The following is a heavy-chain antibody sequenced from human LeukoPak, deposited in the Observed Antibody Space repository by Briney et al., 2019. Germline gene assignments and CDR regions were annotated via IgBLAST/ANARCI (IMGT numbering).Heavy chain of an antibody. Sequence: SETLSLTCAVYGGSFSGYYWSWIRQPPGKGLEWIGEINHSGSTNYNPSLKSRVTISVDTSKNQFSLKLSSVTAADTAVHYCASPRGGYSGYAPFDYWGQGTLVTVSS. CDR1: GGSFSGYY. J-gene: IGHJ4*02. D-gene: IGHD5-12*01. CDR2: INHSGST. V-gene: IGHV4-34*01. CDR3: ASPRGGYSGYAPFDY.